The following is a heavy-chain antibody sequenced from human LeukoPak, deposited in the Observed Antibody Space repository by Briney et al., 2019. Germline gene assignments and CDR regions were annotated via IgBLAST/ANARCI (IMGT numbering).Heavy chain of an antibody. CDR2: ISSSGSTI. D-gene: IGHD3-10*01. J-gene: IGHJ6*03. CDR1: GFIFSYWE. V-gene: IGHV3-48*03. Sequence: GGSLRLSCAASGFIFSYWEVKWVRQVPGKGLECVSYISSSGSTIYYADSVKGRFTISRDNAKNSLYLQMNSLRADDTAVYYCAKDGVWIGEKKANMDIWGKGTTV. CDR3: AKDGVWIGEKKANMDI.